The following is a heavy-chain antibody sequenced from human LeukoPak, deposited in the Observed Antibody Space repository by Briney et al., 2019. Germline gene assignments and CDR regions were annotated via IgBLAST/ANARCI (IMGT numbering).Heavy chain of an antibody. Sequence: GGSLRLSCAASGFTFSRTWMSWVRHSPGKGLEWVANTNGDGSEEYYVDSVKGRFTISRANARSSLYLQMNSLRGEDTAVYYCARDPDSDNAWGWFDSWGQGTVVTVSS. CDR2: TNGDGSEE. D-gene: IGHD3-16*01. CDR3: ARDPDSDNAWGWFDS. V-gene: IGHV3-7*01. J-gene: IGHJ5*01. CDR1: GFTFSRTW.